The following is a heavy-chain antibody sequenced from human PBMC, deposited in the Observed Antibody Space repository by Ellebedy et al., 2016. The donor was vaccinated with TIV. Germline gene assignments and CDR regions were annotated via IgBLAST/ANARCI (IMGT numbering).Heavy chain of an antibody. V-gene: IGHV1-24*01. J-gene: IGHJ6*02. D-gene: IGHD2-21*01. CDR1: GHTLTELS. CDR3: ATDPWGVGSWNPYSRLDV. CDR2: FDPEDDET. Sequence: AASVKVSCKVSGHTLTELSMHWVRQAPGKGLDWMGSFDPEDDETVYAQKFQGRVSMTVDTSTETAYMELHSLTSDDTAVYYCATDPWGVGSWNPYSRLDVWGQGTTVTVSS.